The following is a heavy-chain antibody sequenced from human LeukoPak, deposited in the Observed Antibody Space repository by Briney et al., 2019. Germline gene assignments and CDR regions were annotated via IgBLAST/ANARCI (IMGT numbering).Heavy chain of an antibody. D-gene: IGHD1-26*01. Sequence: PGGSLRLSCAASGFSFSSYAMYWVRQTPGKGLEWVSRIKGDGSSTDYADSVRGRFTISRDNAKNTLLLQMNSLRAEDTAVYYCVRDGVGAPPFDYWGQGVPVAVSS. V-gene: IGHV3-74*01. J-gene: IGHJ4*02. CDR2: IKGDGSST. CDR3: VRDGVGAPPFDY. CDR1: GFSFSSYA.